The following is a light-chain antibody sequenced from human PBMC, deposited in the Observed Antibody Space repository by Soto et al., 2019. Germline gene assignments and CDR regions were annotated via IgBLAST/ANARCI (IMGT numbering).Light chain of an antibody. CDR1: GSNIGMNS. CDR3: ATWDDSLSGVE. CDR2: RNN. Sequence: QSVLTQPPSTSGTPGQRVTIRCSGSGSNIGMNSVTWYQQLPGTAPKLLVDRNNQRTSGVPERFSGSKSGTSASLAISDLQSEDEADYYCATWDDSLSGVEFGGGTKPTVL. V-gene: IGLV1-44*01. J-gene: IGLJ3*02.